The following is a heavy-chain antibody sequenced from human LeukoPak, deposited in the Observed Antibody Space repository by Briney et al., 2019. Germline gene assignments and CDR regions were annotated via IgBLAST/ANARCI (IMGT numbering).Heavy chain of an antibody. CDR1: GGTFSSYA. V-gene: IGHV1-69*13. D-gene: IGHD2-2*01. Sequence: SVKVSCKASGGTFSSYAISWVRQAPGQGLEWMGGIIPIFGKANYAQKFQGRITITADESTSTAYMELSSLRSEDTAVYYCARDRWDIVVVLNWFDPWGQGTLVTVSS. CDR3: ARDRWDIVVVLNWFDP. J-gene: IGHJ5*02. CDR2: IIPIFGKA.